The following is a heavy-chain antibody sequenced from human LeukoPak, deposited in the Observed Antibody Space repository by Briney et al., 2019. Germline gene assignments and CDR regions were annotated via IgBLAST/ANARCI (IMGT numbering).Heavy chain of an antibody. CDR3: TRDQFDGYNVGATIY. CDR1: GFPFRDHA. CDR2: ISYDARHV. D-gene: IGHD5-24*01. Sequence: GGPLRLSCEASGFPFRDHAMLWVRQAPGKGLEGVAVISYDARHVNYAAHVKGRFIVCRDEAPSLLYLQMSSLKSDDTAVYFCTRDQFDGYNVGATIYWGQGTLVTVSS. J-gene: IGHJ4*02. V-gene: IGHV3-30*03.